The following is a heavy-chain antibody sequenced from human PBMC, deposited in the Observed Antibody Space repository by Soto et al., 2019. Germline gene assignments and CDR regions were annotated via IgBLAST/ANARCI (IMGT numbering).Heavy chain of an antibody. Sequence: ASVKVSCKASGYTFTGYYMHWVRQAPGQGLEWMGWINPNSGGTNYAQKFQGWVTMTRDTSISTAYMELSRPRSDDTAVYYCARDSAVAGLYYYYYGMDVWGQGTTVTVSS. CDR2: INPNSGGT. CDR1: GYTFTGYY. CDR3: ARDSAVAGLYYYYYGMDV. J-gene: IGHJ6*02. V-gene: IGHV1-2*04. D-gene: IGHD6-19*01.